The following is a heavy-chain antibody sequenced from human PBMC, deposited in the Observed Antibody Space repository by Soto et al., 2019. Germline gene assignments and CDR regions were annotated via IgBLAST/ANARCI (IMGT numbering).Heavy chain of an antibody. CDR3: VTSDWAW. CDR2: INAGNGDT. D-gene: IGHD3-9*01. CDR1: GYIFSDYG. V-gene: IGHV1-3*01. Sequence: ASVKVSCKTSGYIFSDYGIHWVRQAPGHGLEWMGYINAGNGDTRYSPKFKGRLTITRDTSASTAYMDLTSLDFKDTAVHYCVTSDWAWWGQGTLVTVSS. J-gene: IGHJ4*02.